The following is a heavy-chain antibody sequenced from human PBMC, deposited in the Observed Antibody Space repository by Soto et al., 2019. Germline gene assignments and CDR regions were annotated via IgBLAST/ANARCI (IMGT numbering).Heavy chain of an antibody. Sequence: ASVKVSCKASGYSFTNFGISWVRQAPGQGLEWMGWITVYNGKAHYAQKLQGRITTTTDTSTSTAYMEMTSLRSDDTAIYYCARTDLITVTTCAGMDVWGQGTTVTVSS. CDR3: ARTDLITVTTCAGMDV. J-gene: IGHJ6*02. D-gene: IGHD1-20*01. V-gene: IGHV1-18*01. CDR1: GYSFTNFG. CDR2: ITVYNGKA.